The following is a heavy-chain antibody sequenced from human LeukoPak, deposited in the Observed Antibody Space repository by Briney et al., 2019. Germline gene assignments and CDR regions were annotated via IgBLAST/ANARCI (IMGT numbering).Heavy chain of an antibody. V-gene: IGHV3-48*03. J-gene: IGHJ4*02. D-gene: IGHD5-24*01. CDR2: IGSGGSTI. CDR3: ARGDGYNSYYFDY. CDR1: GFTFSSYE. Sequence: GGSLRLSCAASGFTFSSYEMNWVRQAPGEGLEWVSYIGSGGSTIYYADSVKGRFTISRDNAKNSLYLQMNSLRAEDTAVYYCARGDGYNSYYFDYWGQGTLVTVSS.